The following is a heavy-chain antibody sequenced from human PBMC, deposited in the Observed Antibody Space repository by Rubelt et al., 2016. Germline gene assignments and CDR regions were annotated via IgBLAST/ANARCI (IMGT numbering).Heavy chain of an antibody. CDR2: IGNSGDST. V-gene: IGHV3-23*04. CDR3: AREHGSWAMDY. CDR1: GFAFSSYA. J-gene: IGHJ4*02. Sequence: EVQLVESGGDLVQPGGSLRLSCSASGFAFSSYAMSWVRQAPGKGLEWVLGIGNSGDSTYYAESVKGRFTISRDNAKNTLYLQMNSLGAEETAVYYCAREHGSWAMDYWGQGTLVTVSS. D-gene: IGHD3-16*01.